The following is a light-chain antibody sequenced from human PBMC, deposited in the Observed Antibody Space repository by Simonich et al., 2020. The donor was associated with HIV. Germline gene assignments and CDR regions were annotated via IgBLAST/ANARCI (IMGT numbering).Light chain of an antibody. V-gene: IGLV1-44*01. CDR3: SSYTSSSTYV. J-gene: IGLJ1*01. CDR1: SSNIGSNT. Sequence: QSVLTQPPSASGTPWQRVTISCSGSSSNIGSNTVNWYQQLPGTAPKLLIYRNNQRPSGVPDRFSGSKSGTSASLAISGLQSEDEADYYCSSYTSSSTYVFGTGTKVTVL. CDR2: RNN.